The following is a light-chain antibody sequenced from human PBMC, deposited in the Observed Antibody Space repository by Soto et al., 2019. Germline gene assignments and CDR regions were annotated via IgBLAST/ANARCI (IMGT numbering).Light chain of an antibody. V-gene: IGKV1-39*01. CDR3: QPSYSTLFT. CDR1: QSISSY. CDR2: AAS. J-gene: IGKJ3*01. Sequence: DIQMTQSPSSLSASVGDRVTITCRASQSISSYLNWYQQKPGKAPTLLIYAASSLQSGVPSRFSGSGSGTDFTLTISILQPEDFATCYCQPSYSTLFTFGYRTKVDI.